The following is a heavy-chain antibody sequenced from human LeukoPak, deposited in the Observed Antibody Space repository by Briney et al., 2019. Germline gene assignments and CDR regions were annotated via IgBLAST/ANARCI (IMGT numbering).Heavy chain of an antibody. J-gene: IGHJ6*02. CDR1: GYTFTSYA. Sequence: ASVKVSCKASGYTFTSYAMHWVRQAPGQRLEWMGWINAGNGNTKYSQKFQGRVTITRDTSASTAYMELSSLRSEDTAVYYCASDEAKPTYYYYGMDVWGQGTTVTVSS. CDR3: ASDEAKPTYYYYGMDV. CDR2: INAGNGNT. V-gene: IGHV1-3*01. D-gene: IGHD1-26*01.